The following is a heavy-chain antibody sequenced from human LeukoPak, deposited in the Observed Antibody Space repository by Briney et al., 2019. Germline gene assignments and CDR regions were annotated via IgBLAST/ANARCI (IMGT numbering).Heavy chain of an antibody. J-gene: IGHJ4*02. CDR1: GFTFSSXX. CDR2: ISSSSSYI. CDR3: ARARPXCGIDC. Sequence: LSCAASGFTFSSXXXNWVXQAPXKXLEXVSSISSSSSYIYYADSVKGRFTISRDNAKNSLYLHMNSLRAEDTAVYYCARARPXCGIDCWGQGTLVTVXS. V-gene: IGHV3-21*01.